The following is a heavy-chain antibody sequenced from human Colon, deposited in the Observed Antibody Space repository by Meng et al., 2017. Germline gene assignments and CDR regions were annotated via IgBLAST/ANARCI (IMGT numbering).Heavy chain of an antibody. CDR3: AKLTSL. D-gene: IGHD3-16*01. V-gene: IGHV3-23*01. CDR1: GFAFSGSS. Sequence: GESLKISCAASGFAFSGSSMSWVRQAPGKGLEWVSTFTASSSTFYADSVKGRFTSSRDNSKNTLYLQMNSLRAEDTAVYYCAKLTSLWGQGTLVTVSS. CDR2: FTASSST. J-gene: IGHJ4*02.